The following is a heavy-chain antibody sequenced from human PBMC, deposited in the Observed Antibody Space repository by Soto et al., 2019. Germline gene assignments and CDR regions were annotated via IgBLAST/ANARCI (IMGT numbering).Heavy chain of an antibody. Sequence: ASVKVSCKASGYTFTGYYVHWVRQAPGQGLEWMGWINPNSGGTNYAQKFQGRVTMTRDTSISTAYMELSRLRSDDTAVYYCATDPVYSSSWYPSYYFDYWGQGTLVTVSS. V-gene: IGHV1-2*02. CDR1: GYTFTGYY. D-gene: IGHD6-13*01. J-gene: IGHJ4*02. CDR2: INPNSGGT. CDR3: ATDPVYSSSWYPSYYFDY.